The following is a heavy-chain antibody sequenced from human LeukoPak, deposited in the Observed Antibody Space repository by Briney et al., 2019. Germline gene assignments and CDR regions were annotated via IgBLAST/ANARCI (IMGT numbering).Heavy chain of an antibody. CDR2: ISYDGSNK. J-gene: IGHJ3*02. CDR1: GFTFSSYA. CDR3: TSDFWSGYYTGRAFDI. Sequence: PGRSLRLSCAASGFTFSSYAMHWVRQAPGKGLEWVAVISYDGSNKYYADSVKGRFTISRDNSKNTLYLQMNSLRAEGTAVYYCTSDFWSGYYTGRAFDIWGQGTMVTVSS. D-gene: IGHD3-3*01. V-gene: IGHV3-30-3*01.